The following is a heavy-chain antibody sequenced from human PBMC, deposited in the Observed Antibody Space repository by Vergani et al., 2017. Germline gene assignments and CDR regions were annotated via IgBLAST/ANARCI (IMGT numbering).Heavy chain of an antibody. CDR1: GFTFTSYH. CDR3: ARVIVGCSRTKCFADH. CDR2: IDPNSVDT. Sequence: QVQLVQSGAEVKKPGASVRVFCKASGFTFTSYHIHRVRQAPGQGLDWLGRIDPNSVDTRYSQRFQDRVTITRDTSINTAYMEMRRLRPEETAIYYCARVIVGCSRTKCFADHWGQGTLVTVSS. V-gene: IGHV1-2*06. D-gene: IGHD2-2*01. J-gene: IGHJ4*02.